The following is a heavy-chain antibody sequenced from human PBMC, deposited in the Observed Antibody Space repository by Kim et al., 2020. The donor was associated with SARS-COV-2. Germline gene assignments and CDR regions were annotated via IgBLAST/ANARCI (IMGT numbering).Heavy chain of an antibody. Sequence: VKGRFTISKDNAQNSLYLQMTSLSAENTAVYYCARERLLSNYFYYYGMDVWGQGTTVTVSS. D-gene: IGHD2-15*01. CDR3: ARERLLSNYFYYYGMDV. J-gene: IGHJ6*02. V-gene: IGHV3-21*01.